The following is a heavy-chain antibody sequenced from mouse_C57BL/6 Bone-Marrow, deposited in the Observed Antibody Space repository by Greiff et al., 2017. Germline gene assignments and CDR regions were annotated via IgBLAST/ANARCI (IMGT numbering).Heavy chain of an antibody. CDR1: GYTFTSYW. J-gene: IGHJ3*01. D-gene: IGHD1-1*01. CDR2: IHPNSGST. CDR3: ARAIYYYGSSPFAY. Sequence: QVQLQQPGAELVKPGASVKLSCKASGYTFTSYWMHWVKQRPGQGLEWIGMIHPNSGSTNYNEKFKSKATLTVDQSSSTAYMQLSSLTSEDSAVYYCARAIYYYGSSPFAYWGQGTLVTVSA. V-gene: IGHV1-64*01.